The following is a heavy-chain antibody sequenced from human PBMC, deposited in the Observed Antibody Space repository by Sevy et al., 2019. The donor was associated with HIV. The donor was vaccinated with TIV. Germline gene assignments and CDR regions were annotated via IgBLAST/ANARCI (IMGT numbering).Heavy chain of an antibody. CDR2: ISSNGGST. J-gene: IGHJ4*02. V-gene: IGHV3-64D*06. D-gene: IGHD3-3*01. CDR1: GFTFSSYA. CDR3: LMGRSRDGGDIWSHSVSGLFY. Sequence: GGFLRLSCSASGFTFSSYAMHCVRQAPGKGLEYVSAISSNGGSTYYADSVKGRFTISRDNSKNTLYLQMSSLRAEDTAVYSWLMGRSRDGGDIWSHSVSGLFYWGQGTLVTVSS.